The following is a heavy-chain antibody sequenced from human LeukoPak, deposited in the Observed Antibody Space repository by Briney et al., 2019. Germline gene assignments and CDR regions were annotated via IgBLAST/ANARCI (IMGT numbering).Heavy chain of an antibody. CDR3: ARSYDYVWGSYREDYYFDY. Sequence: GGSLRLSRAASGFTVSSNYMSWVRQAPGKGLEWVSVIYSGGSTYYADSVKGRFTISRDNSKNTLYLQMNSLRAEDTAVYYCARSYDYVWGSYREDYYFDYWGQGTLVTVSS. CDR2: IYSGGST. D-gene: IGHD3-16*02. CDR1: GFTVSSNY. J-gene: IGHJ4*02. V-gene: IGHV3-66*01.